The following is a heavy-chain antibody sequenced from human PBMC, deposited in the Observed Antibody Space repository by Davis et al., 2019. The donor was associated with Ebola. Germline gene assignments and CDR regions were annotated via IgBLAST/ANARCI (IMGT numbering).Heavy chain of an antibody. J-gene: IGHJ4*02. D-gene: IGHD3-9*01. Sequence: SVKVSCKTSGGSFSSHPISWVRQAPRQGLEWMGGIIPIFETPHYAQKFQGRITITADASTSTAYMELSSLRSEDTATYFCARDFDGGNYYFDYWGPGTPVTVSS. CDR2: IIPIFETP. CDR3: ARDFDGGNYYFDY. V-gene: IGHV1-69*13. CDR1: GGSFSSHP.